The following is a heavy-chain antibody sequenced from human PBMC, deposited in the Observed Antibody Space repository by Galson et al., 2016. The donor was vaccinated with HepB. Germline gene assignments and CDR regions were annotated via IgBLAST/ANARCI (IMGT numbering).Heavy chain of an antibody. Sequence: SLRLSCAASGFTFSDYYMNWIRQAPGKGPEWVAVIWPEGNYKYYGDSVKGRFTLSRDNSKNILYLQMNSLRGEDTAVYYCARGVVGGGNSGVDYWGQGTLVTVSS. V-gene: IGHV3-33*08. CDR3: ARGVVGGGNSGVDY. J-gene: IGHJ4*02. D-gene: IGHD4-23*01. CDR2: IWPEGNYK. CDR1: GFTFSDYY.